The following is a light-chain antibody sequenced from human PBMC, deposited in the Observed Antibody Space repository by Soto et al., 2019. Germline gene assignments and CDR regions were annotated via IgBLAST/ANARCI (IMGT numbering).Light chain of an antibody. V-gene: IGKV3-20*01. CDR3: QQYDASPYT. Sequence: EIVLTQSPGTLSLSPGESATLSCRAGHSLSSNYLAWYQQKPGQAPRLLIYGTSSRATGIPDRFSGSGSVTDFTLTISRLEPEDFGVYYCQQYDASPYTFGQGTKLEIK. J-gene: IGKJ2*01. CDR2: GTS. CDR1: HSLSSNY.